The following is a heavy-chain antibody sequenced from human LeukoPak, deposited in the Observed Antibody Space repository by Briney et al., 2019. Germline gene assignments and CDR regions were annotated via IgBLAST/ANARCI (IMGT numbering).Heavy chain of an antibody. CDR2: MNPNSGNT. J-gene: IGHJ4*02. CDR3: ARGSVIWFGESETDPLDY. Sequence: ASVKVSCKASGYTFTSYDINWVRQATGQRLEWMGWMNPNSGNTGYAQKFQGRVTMTRNTSISTAYMELSSLRSEDTAVYYCARGSVIWFGESETDPLDYWGQGTLVTVSS. V-gene: IGHV1-8*01. D-gene: IGHD3-10*01. CDR1: GYTFTSYD.